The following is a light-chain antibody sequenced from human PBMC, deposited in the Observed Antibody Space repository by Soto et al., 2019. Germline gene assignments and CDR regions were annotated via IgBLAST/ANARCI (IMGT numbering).Light chain of an antibody. CDR1: QSVSSY. J-gene: IGKJ3*01. Sequence: EIVLTQSPATLSLSPGERATLSCRASQSVSSYLAWYQQKPGQAPRLLIYDASNRATGIPARFSGGGSGTDFTLTISSLEPEDFAVYYCLQHNNYPLTFGPGTKVDLK. V-gene: IGKV3-11*01. CDR2: DAS. CDR3: LQHNNYPLT.